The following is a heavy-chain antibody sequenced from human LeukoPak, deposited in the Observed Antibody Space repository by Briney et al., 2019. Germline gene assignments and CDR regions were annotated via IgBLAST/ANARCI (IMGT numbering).Heavy chain of an antibody. J-gene: IGHJ4*02. Sequence: GGSLRLSCAASGFTFSSYSMNWVRQAPGKGLKWVSYISSSSTIYYADSVKGRFTISRDNAKNSLYLQMNSLRAEDTAVYYCARGSDYYDSSGLNDYWGQGTLVTVSS. D-gene: IGHD3-22*01. V-gene: IGHV3-48*01. CDR2: ISSSSTI. CDR1: GFTFSSYS. CDR3: ARGSDYYDSSGLNDY.